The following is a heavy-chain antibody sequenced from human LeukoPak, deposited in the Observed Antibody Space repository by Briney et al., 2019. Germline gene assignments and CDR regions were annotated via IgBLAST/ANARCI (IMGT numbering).Heavy chain of an antibody. CDR1: GGSISSGSYY. J-gene: IGHJ4*02. CDR2: IYTSGST. D-gene: IGHD3-10*01. Sequence: SETLSLTCTVSGGSISSGSYYWSWIRQPAGKGLEWIGRIYTSGSTNYNPSLKSRVTISVDTSKNQFSLKLSSVTAADTAVYYCARWGGSSDYWGQGTLVTVSS. V-gene: IGHV4-61*02. CDR3: ARWGGSSDY.